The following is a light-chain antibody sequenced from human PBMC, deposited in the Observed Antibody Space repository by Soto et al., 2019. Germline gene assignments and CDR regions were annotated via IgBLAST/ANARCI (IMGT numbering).Light chain of an antibody. J-gene: IGLJ2*01. V-gene: IGLV1-44*01. Sequence: QAVVTQPPSLSGTPGQRVTISCSGSSSNIGSNAVNWYQHVPGTAPKLLLYTNDQRPSGVPDRFSGSKSGTSASLAISGLQSEDEADYYCAVWDDSLNGVIFGGGAKLTVL. CDR1: SSNIGSNA. CDR2: TND. CDR3: AVWDDSLNGVI.